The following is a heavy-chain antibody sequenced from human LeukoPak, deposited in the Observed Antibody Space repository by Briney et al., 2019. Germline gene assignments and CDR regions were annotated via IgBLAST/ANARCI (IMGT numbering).Heavy chain of an antibody. CDR2: TYYRSKWYS. Sequence: SQTLSLTCAISGDSVSSNSAAWNWIRQSPSRGLEWLGRTYYRSKWYSDYAISVRSRITITPDTSKNQFSLQLKSVTPEDTAMYYCASHRSDYGDYLAAFDIWGQGTMVTVSS. V-gene: IGHV6-1*01. J-gene: IGHJ3*02. CDR3: ASHRSDYGDYLAAFDI. CDR1: GDSVSSNSAA. D-gene: IGHD4-17*01.